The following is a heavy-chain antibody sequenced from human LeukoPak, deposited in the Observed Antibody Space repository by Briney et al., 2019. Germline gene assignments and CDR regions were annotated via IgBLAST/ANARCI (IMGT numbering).Heavy chain of an antibody. CDR3: AELGITMIGGV. J-gene: IGHJ6*04. Sequence: GGSLRLSCAASGFIFSSYGMHWVRQAPGKGLEWVAVISDDGSDKYYADSVKGRFTISRDNSKNTLYLQMNSLRAEDTAVYYCAELGITMIGGVWGKGTTVTISS. CDR1: GFIFSSYG. D-gene: IGHD3-10*02. V-gene: IGHV3-33*05. CDR2: ISDDGSDK.